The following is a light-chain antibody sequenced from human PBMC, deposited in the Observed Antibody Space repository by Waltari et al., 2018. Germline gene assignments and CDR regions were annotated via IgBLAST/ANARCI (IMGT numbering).Light chain of an antibody. CDR3: SSYTTTSTYV. CDR1: GSDVGAYND. Sequence: QSALTQPASVSGSPGQSITISCAGTGSDVGAYNDVAWYQQHSGKAPKLIISDVNNRPSGVSNRVSGSKSGNTASLIISGLQADDEADYYCSSYTTTSTYVFGTGTTVSVL. V-gene: IGLV2-14*03. J-gene: IGLJ1*01. CDR2: DVN.